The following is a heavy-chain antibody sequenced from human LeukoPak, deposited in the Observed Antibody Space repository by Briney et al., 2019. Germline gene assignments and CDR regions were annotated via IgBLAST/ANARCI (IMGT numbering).Heavy chain of an antibody. Sequence: GESLKISCNDSGSNFVDYWIGWVRQVPGRGLEWMAVIFSPSFQGQVSISVDTSTNTAYLEWSSLKASDTAIYYCARQDLGDYGRNYFQSWGQGTLVIVSS. CDR3: ARQDLGDYGRNYFQS. J-gene: IGHJ4*02. D-gene: IGHD4-17*01. CDR1: GSNFVDYW. V-gene: IGHV5-51*01. CDR2: IF.